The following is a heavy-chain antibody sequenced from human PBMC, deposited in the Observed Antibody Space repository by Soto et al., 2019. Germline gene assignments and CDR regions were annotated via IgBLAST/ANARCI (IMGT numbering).Heavy chain of an antibody. J-gene: IGHJ4*02. V-gene: IGHV1-18*01. CDR3: ARNPPRSGLSIPAAMAYFDY. CDR2: ISVYSGNT. D-gene: IGHD2-2*01. CDR1: GDTFSNYG. Sequence: QVQVVQSGAEVKKPGASVKVSCEVSGDTFSNYGISWVRQAPGQRLEWMGWISVYSGNTNYAQRCQGRVTMTTDTSTSTADMELRSLRSDDTAMYYCARNPPRSGLSIPAAMAYFDYWGQGTLVTVSS.